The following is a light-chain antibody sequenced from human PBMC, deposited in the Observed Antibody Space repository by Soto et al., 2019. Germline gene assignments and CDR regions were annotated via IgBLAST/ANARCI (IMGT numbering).Light chain of an antibody. CDR3: TSYAGGNNV. CDR1: SSDVGGYNY. CDR2: EVN. Sequence: QSVLTQPPSASGSPGQSVTISCTGTSSDVGGYNYVSWYQQYPGKVPKLMVYEVNKRPSGVPDRFSGSKSGNTASLTVSGLQAEDEADYYCTSYAGGNNVFGTGTKLTV. J-gene: IGLJ1*01. V-gene: IGLV2-8*01.